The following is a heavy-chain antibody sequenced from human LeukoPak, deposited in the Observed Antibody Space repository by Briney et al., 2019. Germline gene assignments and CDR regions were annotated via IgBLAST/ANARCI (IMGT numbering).Heavy chain of an antibody. CDR1: GFTFSSYW. CDR2: IKQDGSEK. V-gene: IGHV3-7*01. D-gene: IGHD2-2*01. J-gene: IGHJ6*03. Sequence: AGGSLRLSCAAPGFTFSSYWMSWVRQAPGKGLEWVANIKQDGSEKYYVDSVKGRFTISRDNAKNSLYLQMNSLRAEDTAVYYCARVLYCSSTNCYANYYYYMDVWGKGTTVTVSS. CDR3: ARVLYCSSTNCYANYYYYMDV.